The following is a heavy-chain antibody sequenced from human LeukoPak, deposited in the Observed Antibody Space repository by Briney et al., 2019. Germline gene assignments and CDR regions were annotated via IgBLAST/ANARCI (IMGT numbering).Heavy chain of an antibody. CDR1: GFTFSSYG. CDR2: ISYDGSNK. J-gene: IGHJ4*02. CDR3: AKDRRLLFSYFDY. Sequence: GGSLRLSCAASGFTFSSYGMHWVRQAPGKGLEGVAVISYDGSNKYYADSVKGRFTISRDNSKNTLYLQMNSLRAEDTAVYYCAKDRRLLFSYFDYWGQGTLVTVSS. V-gene: IGHV3-30*18. D-gene: IGHD2-21*02.